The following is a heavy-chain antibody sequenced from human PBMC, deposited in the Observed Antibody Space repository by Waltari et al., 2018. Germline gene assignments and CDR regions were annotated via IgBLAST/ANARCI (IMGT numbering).Heavy chain of an antibody. J-gene: IGHJ3*02. CDR2: IYYSGST. CDR1: GGSISSYS. Sequence: QVQLQASGPGLVKPSETLSLPCTVSGGSISSYSWTWIRTPPGKGLEWIGYIYYSGSTNYNPSLKSRVTISVDTSKNQFSLKLSSVTAADTAVYYCASEYCSSTSCYGDAFDIWGQGTMVTVSS. CDR3: ASEYCSSTSCYGDAFDI. V-gene: IGHV4-59*01. D-gene: IGHD2-2*01.